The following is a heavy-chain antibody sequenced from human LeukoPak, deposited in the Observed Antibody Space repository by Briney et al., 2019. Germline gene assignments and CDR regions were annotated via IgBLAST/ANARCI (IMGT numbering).Heavy chain of an antibody. J-gene: IGHJ4*02. CDR1: GGTFSSYA. CDR2: IIPIFGIA. Sequence: ASVKVSCKASGGTFSSYAISWVRQAPGQGLEWMGRIIPIFGIANYAQKFQGRVTITADKSTSTAYMELSSLRSEDTAVYYCARGPDGYPSDYWGQGTLVTVSS. CDR3: ARGPDGYPSDY. V-gene: IGHV1-69*04. D-gene: IGHD5-24*01.